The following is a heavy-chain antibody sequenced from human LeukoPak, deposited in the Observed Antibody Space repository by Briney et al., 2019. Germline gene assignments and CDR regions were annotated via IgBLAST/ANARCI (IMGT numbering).Heavy chain of an antibody. V-gene: IGHV1-2*02. J-gene: IGHJ4*02. CDR1: GYTFTGYY. Sequence: EASVQVSCKASGYTFTGYYMHWVRQAPGQGLEWMGWISPNSGGTNYAQNFQGRVTMTRDTSISTAYMELSRLRSDDTAVYYCAREYYDSSGYYSYYFDYWGQGTLVTVSS. CDR3: AREYYDSSGYYSYYFDY. D-gene: IGHD3-22*01. CDR2: ISPNSGGT.